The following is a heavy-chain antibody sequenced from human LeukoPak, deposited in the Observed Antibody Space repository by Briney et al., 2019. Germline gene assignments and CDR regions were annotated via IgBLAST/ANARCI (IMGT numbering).Heavy chain of an antibody. D-gene: IGHD3-10*01. Sequence: ASVTVSCKASGYTFTVYYMHWVRQAPGQGLEWMGWINPNSGGTNYAQKFQGRVTMTRDTSISTAYMELSRLRSDDTAVYYCARGVVLLWFGENDYWGQGTLVTVSS. CDR3: ARGVVLLWFGENDY. CDR1: GYTFTVYY. J-gene: IGHJ4*02. CDR2: INPNSGGT. V-gene: IGHV1-2*02.